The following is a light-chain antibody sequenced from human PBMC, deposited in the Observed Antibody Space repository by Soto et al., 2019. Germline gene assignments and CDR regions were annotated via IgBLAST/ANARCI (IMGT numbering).Light chain of an antibody. CDR1: QSVSSSY. Sequence: DMVLTQSPSTLSLSPGERATLSCRASQSVSSSYLGWYQQKPGQAPRLLIYGASSRATGIPDRFSGSGSGTDFTLTVSRLEPEDFAVFYCQQYGSSPPTLGQGTKVDIK. V-gene: IGKV3-20*01. CDR2: GAS. CDR3: QQYGSSPPT. J-gene: IGKJ2*01.